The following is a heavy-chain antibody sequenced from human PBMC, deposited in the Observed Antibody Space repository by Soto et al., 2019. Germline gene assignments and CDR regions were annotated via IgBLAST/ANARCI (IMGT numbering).Heavy chain of an antibody. V-gene: IGHV4-34*01. Sequence: SETLSLTCAVYGGSFSGYYWSWIRQPPGKGLEWIGEINHSGSTNYNPSLKSRVTISVDTSKNQFSLKLSSVTAADTAVYYCARGWGRIFDYWGHGTLVTVSS. J-gene: IGHJ4*01. D-gene: IGHD7-27*01. CDR3: ARGWGRIFDY. CDR1: GGSFSGYY. CDR2: INHSGST.